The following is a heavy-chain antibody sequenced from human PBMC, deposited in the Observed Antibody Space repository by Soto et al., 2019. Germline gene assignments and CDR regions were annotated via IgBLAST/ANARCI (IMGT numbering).Heavy chain of an antibody. CDR1: GFTFSSYA. CDR2: ISYDGSNK. Sequence: GGSLRLSCAASGFTFSSYAMHWVRQAPGKGLEWVAVISYDGSNKYYADSVKGRFTISRDNSKNTLYLQMNSLRAEDTAVYYCARDETHWSSSYYYGMDVWGQGTTVTVSS. D-gene: IGHD6-6*01. J-gene: IGHJ6*02. V-gene: IGHV3-30-3*01. CDR3: ARDETHWSSSYYYGMDV.